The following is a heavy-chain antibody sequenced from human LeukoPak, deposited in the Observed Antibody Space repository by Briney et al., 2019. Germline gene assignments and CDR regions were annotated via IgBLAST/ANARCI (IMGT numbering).Heavy chain of an antibody. CDR1: GGSISSYY. J-gene: IGHJ6*03. CDR2: IYYSGST. D-gene: IGHD3-10*01. V-gene: IGHV4-59*01. CDR3: ARGRSSMVRGYYYYYMDV. Sequence: PSETLSLTCTVSGGSISSYYWSWIRQPPGKGLEWIGYIYYSGSTNYNPSLKSRVTISVDTSKNQFSLKLSSVTAADTAVYYCARGRSSMVRGYYYYYMDVWGKGTTVTISS.